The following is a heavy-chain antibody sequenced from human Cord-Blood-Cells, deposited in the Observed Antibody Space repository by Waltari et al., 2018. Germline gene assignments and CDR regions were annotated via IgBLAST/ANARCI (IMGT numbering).Heavy chain of an antibody. V-gene: IGHV1-69*01. CDR3: ARGERWELRTPYYFDY. J-gene: IGHJ4*02. Sequence: QVQLVQSGAEVKKPGSSVKVSCKASGGTFSSYAISWVRQAPGQGLEWMGGIIPIFGTANYAQKFQGRVTVTADESTSTAYMELSSLRSEDTAVYYCARGERWELRTPYYFDYWGQGTLVTVSS. CDR2: IIPIFGTA. D-gene: IGHD1-26*01. CDR1: GGTFSSYA.